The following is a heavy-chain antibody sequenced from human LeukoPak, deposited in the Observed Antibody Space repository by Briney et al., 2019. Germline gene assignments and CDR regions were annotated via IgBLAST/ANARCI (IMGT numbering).Heavy chain of an antibody. CDR1: GGSISSGDYY. Sequence: SETLSLTCTVSGGSISSGDYYWSWIRQPPGKGPEWIGYIYYSGSTYYNPSLKSRVTISVDTSKNQFSLKLSSVTAADTAVYYCAREDLVYAINYWGQGTLVTVSS. D-gene: IGHD2-8*01. V-gene: IGHV4-30-4*08. J-gene: IGHJ4*02. CDR2: IYYSGST. CDR3: AREDLVYAINY.